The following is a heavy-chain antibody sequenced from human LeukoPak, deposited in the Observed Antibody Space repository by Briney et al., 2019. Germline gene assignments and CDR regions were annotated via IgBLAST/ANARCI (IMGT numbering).Heavy chain of an antibody. CDR3: AKDPSFRPGYFDY. V-gene: IGHV3-30*02. CDR2: IRYDGSNK. CDR1: GFTFSSYG. Sequence: PGGSLRLSCAASGFTFSSYGMHWVRQAPGKGLGWVAFIRYDGSNKYYADSVKGRFTISSDNSKNTLYLQMNSLRAEDTAVYYCAKDPSFRPGYFDYWGQGTLVTVSS. J-gene: IGHJ4*02.